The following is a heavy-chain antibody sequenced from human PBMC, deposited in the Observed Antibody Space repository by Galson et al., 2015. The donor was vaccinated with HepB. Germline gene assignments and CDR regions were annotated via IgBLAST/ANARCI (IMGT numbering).Heavy chain of an antibody. Sequence: SLRLSCAASGLTFSSYSMNWVRQAPGKGLEWVSSISSSSSYIYYADSVKGRFTISRDNAKNSLYLQMNSLRAEDTAVYYCAAARTLYSSSINWGQGTLVTVSS. CDR2: ISSSSSYI. CDR1: GLTFSSYS. V-gene: IGHV3-21*01. D-gene: IGHD6-6*01. J-gene: IGHJ4*02. CDR3: AAARTLYSSSIN.